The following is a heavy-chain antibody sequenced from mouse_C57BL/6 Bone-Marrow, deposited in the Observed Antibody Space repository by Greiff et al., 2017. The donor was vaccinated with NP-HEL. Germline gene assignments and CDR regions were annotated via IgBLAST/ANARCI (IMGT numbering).Heavy chain of an antibody. J-gene: IGHJ4*01. Sequence: VQLQQSGPGLAKPSQTLSLTCSVTGYSITSDYWNWIRKFPGNKLEYMGYISYSGSTYYNPSLKSRISITRDTSKNQYYLQLNSVTTEDTATEYCARKATMMGYAMDYWGQGTSVAVSS. V-gene: IGHV3-8*01. D-gene: IGHD2-4*01. CDR2: ISYSGST. CDR1: GYSITSDY. CDR3: ARKATMMGYAMDY.